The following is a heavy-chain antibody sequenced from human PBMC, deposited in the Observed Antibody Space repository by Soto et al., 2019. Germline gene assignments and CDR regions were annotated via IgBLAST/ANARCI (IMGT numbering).Heavy chain of an antibody. CDR2: INHSGST. Sequence: SETLCLTCAVYGRSFSGYYWRWIPQPPGKGMEWIGEINHSGSTNYNPSLKSRVTISVDTSKNQFTLKLSSVTAADTAVYYCAREKRAFTYYYDSGSSQFEYWGQGTRVTVS. CDR1: GRSFSGYY. CDR3: AREKRAFTYYYDSGSSQFEY. V-gene: IGHV4-34*01. J-gene: IGHJ4*02. D-gene: IGHD3-10*01.